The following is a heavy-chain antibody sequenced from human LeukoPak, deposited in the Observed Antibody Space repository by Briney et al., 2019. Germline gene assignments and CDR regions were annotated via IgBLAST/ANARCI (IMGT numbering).Heavy chain of an antibody. CDR2: IYHSGST. D-gene: IGHD3-10*01. J-gene: IGHJ4*02. Sequence: SETLSLTCAVSGGSISSGGYSWSWIRQPPGKGLEWIGYIYHSGSTYYNPSLKSRVTISVDTSKNQFSLKLSSVTTADTAVYYCARDYRFGELSVDYWGQGTLVTVSS. CDR3: ARDYRFGELSVDY. V-gene: IGHV4-30-2*01. CDR1: GGSISSGGYS.